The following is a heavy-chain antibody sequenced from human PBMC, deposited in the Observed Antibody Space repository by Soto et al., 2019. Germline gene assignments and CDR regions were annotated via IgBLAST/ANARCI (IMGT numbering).Heavy chain of an antibody. J-gene: IGHJ6*02. CDR3: ARSDGGWYYAMDV. Sequence: QVQLVQSGAEVKKPGASVKVSCKASGYSFTAYYMHWVRQAPGQGLEWMGWINPNTGGTNYAQKVQGWVTMTRDTSISTAYMELSRLRCDDTAVYYCARSDGGWYYAMDVWGQGTTVSVSS. D-gene: IGHD2-15*01. V-gene: IGHV1-2*04. CDR1: GYSFTAYY. CDR2: INPNTGGT.